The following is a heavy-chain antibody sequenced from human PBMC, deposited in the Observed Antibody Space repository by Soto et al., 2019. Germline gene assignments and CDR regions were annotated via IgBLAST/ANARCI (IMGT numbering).Heavy chain of an antibody. CDR2: IYSGGNA. J-gene: IGHJ4*02. CDR1: GFTVSSNS. V-gene: IGHV3-53*01. CDR3: AREGGSYGPFDC. D-gene: IGHD3-10*01. Sequence: GGSLRLSCAASGFTVSSNSMSWVRQAPGKGLEWVSVIYSGGNAYYTDSVKGRFTISRDNSENTLYLQMNSLRAEGTAVYYCAREGGSYGPFDCWGQGTLVTVSS.